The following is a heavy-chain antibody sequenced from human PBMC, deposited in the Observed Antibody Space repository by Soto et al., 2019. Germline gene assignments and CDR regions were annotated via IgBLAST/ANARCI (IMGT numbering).Heavy chain of an antibody. V-gene: IGHV3-23*01. CDR1: GFTLKNYG. CDR2: IKGGGGSS. J-gene: IGHJ4*02. CDR3: AKEGSANDWMLFFDS. Sequence: EVELLESGGGLARPGGSVTVSCAASGFTLKNYGMSWVRQAPGKGLEWVASIKGGGGSSFYADSVKGRFSISRDTSKNTLSLEMNSLKVEVTAVYFCAKEGSANDWMLFFDSWGQGNLVIVSS. D-gene: IGHD5-12*01.